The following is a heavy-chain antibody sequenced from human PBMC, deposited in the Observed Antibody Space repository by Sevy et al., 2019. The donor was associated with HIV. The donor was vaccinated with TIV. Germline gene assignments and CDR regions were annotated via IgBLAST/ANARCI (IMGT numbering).Heavy chain of an antibody. CDR3: VAHAREKEGF. Sequence: SETLSLTCTVSGYSISDYYHWGWVRQSPAKGLEWIGTIHYTGYTNYKPSLNSRVTISADTSKNQFSLKLTSVAAADTAHYYCVAHAREKEGFWGQGMLVTVS. D-gene: IGHD2-2*01. V-gene: IGHV4-38-2*02. CDR2: IHYTGYT. CDR1: GYSISDYYH. J-gene: IGHJ4*02.